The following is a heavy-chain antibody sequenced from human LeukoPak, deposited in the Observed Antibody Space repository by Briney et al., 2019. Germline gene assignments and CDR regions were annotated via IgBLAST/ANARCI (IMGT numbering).Heavy chain of an antibody. J-gene: IGHJ4*02. CDR2: INHSGST. CDR3: ARGPGVTGTIGFDY. V-gene: IGHV4-34*01. Sequence: KPSETLSLACAVSGGSFSGYYWSWIRQPPGKGLEWIGEINHSGSTNYNPSLKSRVTISVDTSKNQFSLKLSSVTAADTAVYYCARGPGVTGTIGFDYWGQGTLVTVSS. D-gene: IGHD1-7*01. CDR1: GGSFSGYY.